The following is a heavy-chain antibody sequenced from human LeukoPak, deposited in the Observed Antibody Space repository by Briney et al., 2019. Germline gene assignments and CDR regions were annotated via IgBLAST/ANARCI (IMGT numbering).Heavy chain of an antibody. CDR3: ARESFRGIAARSDWYFDL. Sequence: SETLSLTCAVSGGSISYDYWSWIRQPPGKGLEWIGYIYFSGTTDYNPSLKSRVTMSVDTSKNQFSLKLSSVTAADTAVYYCARESFRGIAARSDWYFDLWGRGTLVTVSS. D-gene: IGHD6-6*01. CDR1: GGSISYDY. CDR2: IYFSGTT. J-gene: IGHJ2*01. V-gene: IGHV4-59*12.